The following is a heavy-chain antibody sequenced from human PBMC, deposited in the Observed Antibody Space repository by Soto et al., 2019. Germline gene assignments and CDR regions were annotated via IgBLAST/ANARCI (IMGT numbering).Heavy chain of an antibody. CDR2: ITWNSGKI. D-gene: IGHD3-3*01. CDR1: GFTFDDYA. Sequence: EVQLVESGGGLVQPGRSLRLSCEASGFTFDDYAFHWVRQTPGKGLEWVAAITWNSGKINYADSVKGRFTISRDNAKNSLYLQMDSLRAEDTALYYCVRGFWSGSDDYWGQGTLDTVSS. CDR3: VRGFWSGSDDY. V-gene: IGHV3-9*01. J-gene: IGHJ4*02.